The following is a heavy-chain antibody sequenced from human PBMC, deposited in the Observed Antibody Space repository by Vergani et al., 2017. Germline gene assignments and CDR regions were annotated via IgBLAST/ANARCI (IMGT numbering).Heavy chain of an antibody. V-gene: IGHV1-46*01. CDR3: ALIAAAGIFDY. J-gene: IGHJ4*02. Sequence: QVQLVQSGAEVKKPGASVKVSCKASGYTFTSYYMHWVRQAPGQGLEWMGIINPSGGSTSYAQQFQGRVTMTRDTSTSTVYMELSSLRSEDTAVYYCALIAAAGIFDYWGQGTLVTVSS. CDR1: GYTFTSYY. D-gene: IGHD6-13*01. CDR2: INPSGGST.